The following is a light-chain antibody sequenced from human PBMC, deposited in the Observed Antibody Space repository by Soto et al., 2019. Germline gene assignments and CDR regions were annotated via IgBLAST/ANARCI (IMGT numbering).Light chain of an antibody. Sequence: DIQMTQSPSTLSASAGDRVTITCRASQSISSWLAWYQQKPGKAPKLLIYDASSLESGVPSRFSGSGSGTEFTLTISSLQPDDFATYYCQQYNSYSLWTFGQGTNVDIK. CDR1: QSISSW. CDR2: DAS. J-gene: IGKJ1*01. V-gene: IGKV1-5*01. CDR3: QQYNSYSLWT.